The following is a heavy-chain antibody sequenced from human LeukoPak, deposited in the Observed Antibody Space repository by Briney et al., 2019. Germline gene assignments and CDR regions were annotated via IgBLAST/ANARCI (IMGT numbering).Heavy chain of an antibody. Sequence: SETLSLTCTVSGYSISSGYYWGWIRQPPGKGLEWIGSIYHSGSTYYNPSLKSRVTISVDTSKNQFSLKLSSVTAADTAVYYCARDPAVWDGTNNFDYWGQGTLVTVSS. CDR3: ARDPAVWDGTNNFDY. J-gene: IGHJ4*02. CDR2: IYHSGST. CDR1: GYSISSGYY. D-gene: IGHD1/OR15-1a*01. V-gene: IGHV4-38-2*02.